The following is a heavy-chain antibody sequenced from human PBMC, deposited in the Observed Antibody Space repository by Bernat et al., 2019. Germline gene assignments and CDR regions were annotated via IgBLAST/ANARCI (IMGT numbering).Heavy chain of an antibody. Sequence: EVQLVQSGAEVKKPGESLKISCKGSGYSFTSYWIGWVCQMPGKGLEWMGIIYPGDSDTRYSPSFQGQVTISADKSISTAYLQWSSLKASDTAMYYCARHTLIPEGHSYGYGFDYWGQGTLVTVSS. D-gene: IGHD5-18*01. J-gene: IGHJ4*02. CDR3: ARHTLIPEGHSYGYGFDY. V-gene: IGHV5-51*01. CDR2: IYPGDSDT. CDR1: GYSFTSYW.